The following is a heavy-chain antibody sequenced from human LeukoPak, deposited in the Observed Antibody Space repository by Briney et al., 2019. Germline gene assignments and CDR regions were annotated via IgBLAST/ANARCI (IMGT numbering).Heavy chain of an antibody. J-gene: IGHJ4*02. V-gene: IGHV3-7*01. CDR1: GFTFSSYW. Sequence: PGGSLRLSCAASGFTFSSYWMSWVRQAPGKGLEWVANIKQDGSEKYYVDSVKGRFTISRDNAKNSLYLQMNSLRAEDTAVYYCARDVDIVATIPPRGFDYWSQGTLVTVSS. CDR3: ARDVDIVATIPPRGFDY. CDR2: IKQDGSEK. D-gene: IGHD5-12*01.